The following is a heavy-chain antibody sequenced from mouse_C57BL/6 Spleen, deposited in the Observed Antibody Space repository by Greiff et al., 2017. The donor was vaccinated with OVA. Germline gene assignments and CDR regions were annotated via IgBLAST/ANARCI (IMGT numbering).Heavy chain of an antibody. CDR1: GFTFSSYA. Sequence: EVQRVESGGGLVKPGGSLKLSCAASGFTFSSYAMSWVRQTPEKRLEWVATISDGGSYTYYPDNVKGRFTISRDNAKNNLYLQMSHLKSEDTAMYYCARDRIYDGYYDAMDYWGQGTSVTVSS. V-gene: IGHV5-4*01. J-gene: IGHJ4*01. CDR3: ARDRIYDGYYDAMDY. D-gene: IGHD2-3*01. CDR2: ISDGGSYT.